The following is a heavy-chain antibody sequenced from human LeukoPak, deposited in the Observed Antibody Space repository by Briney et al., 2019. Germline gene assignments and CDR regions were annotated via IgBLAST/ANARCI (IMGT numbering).Heavy chain of an antibody. CDR1: GFIFGTYG. J-gene: IGHJ4*02. Sequence: GRSLRLSCVASGFIFGTYGMHWVRQAPDKGLEWVAVVSYDGATQYYADSVQGRFTISRDDSRSTIYLHMSSLRPEDTAVYYCAKEVTTLVSAHLDHWGQGTLVTVSS. D-gene: IGHD4/OR15-4a*01. CDR2: VSYDGATQ. CDR3: AKEVTTLVSAHLDH. V-gene: IGHV3-30*18.